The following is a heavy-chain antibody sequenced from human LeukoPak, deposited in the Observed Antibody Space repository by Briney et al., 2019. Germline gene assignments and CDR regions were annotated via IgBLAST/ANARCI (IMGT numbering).Heavy chain of an antibody. V-gene: IGHV3-74*01. CDR1: EFSVGSNY. Sequence: WGSLRLSCAASEFSVGSNYMTWVRQAPGKGLVWVSRINSDGSSTSYADSVKGRFTISRDNAKNTLYLQMNSLRAEDTAVYYCARDLADGYTPYNWFDPWGQGTLVTVSS. CDR2: INSDGSST. CDR3: ARDLADGYTPYNWFDP. D-gene: IGHD5-24*01. J-gene: IGHJ5*02.